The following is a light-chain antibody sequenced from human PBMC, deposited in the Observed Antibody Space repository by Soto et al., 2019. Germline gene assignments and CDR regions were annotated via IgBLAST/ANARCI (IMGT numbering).Light chain of an antibody. CDR3: SSYTRSSTSYV. Sequence: QSALTQPASASGSPGQSITISCTGTSSDVGGYNYVSWYQQHPGKAPKLMIYEVSNRPSRVSNRFSGSKSGNTASLTISGLQAEDEADYYCSSYTRSSTSYVFGTGTKLTVL. V-gene: IGLV2-14*01. CDR1: SSDVGGYNY. J-gene: IGLJ1*01. CDR2: EVS.